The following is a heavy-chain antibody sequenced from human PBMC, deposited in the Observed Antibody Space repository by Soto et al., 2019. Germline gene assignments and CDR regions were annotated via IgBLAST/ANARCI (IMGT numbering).Heavy chain of an antibody. CDR2: IFSNDEK. D-gene: IGHD1-26*01. J-gene: IGHJ4*02. V-gene: IGHV2-26*01. CDR3: ARHGRGVGARPLAY. Sequence: QVTLKESGPVLVKPTETLTLTCTVSGFSLSNARMGVTWIRQPPGKALEWLAHIFSNDEKSYSTSLKSRLTISKDPSKSQGVLTMTNMDPVETAPYYCARHGRGVGARPLAYWGQGTLVTVSS. CDR1: GFSLSNARMG.